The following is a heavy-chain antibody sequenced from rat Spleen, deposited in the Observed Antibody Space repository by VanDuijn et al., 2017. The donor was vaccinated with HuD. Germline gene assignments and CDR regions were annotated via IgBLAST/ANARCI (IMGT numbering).Heavy chain of an antibody. CDR3: ARQEYNKYYFDY. J-gene: IGHJ2*01. CDR1: GFTFSDYN. D-gene: IGHD1-10*01. Sequence: EVQLVESGGGLVQPGRSLKLSCAASGFTFSDYNMTWIRQAPGKGLEWVASITNTGGSIYYPDSVKGRFTISRDPAQNTLYLQMNSLRSEDTATYYCARQEYNKYYFDYWGQGVMVTVSS. CDR2: ITNTGGSI. V-gene: IGHV5S23*01.